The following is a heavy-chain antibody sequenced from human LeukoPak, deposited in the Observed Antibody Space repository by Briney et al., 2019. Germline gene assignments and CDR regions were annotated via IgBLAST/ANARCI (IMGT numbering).Heavy chain of an antibody. CDR3: ARLDCSSASCYFYYYYMDV. Sequence: SETLSLTCNVSGGFISGTHNYWGWIRQPPGKGLEWIGHVYEDGKAYSSPSLRSRVTISADTSKNQFSLKLRSVTAADTGVYYCARLDCSSASCYFYYYYMDVWGKGTTVTVSS. D-gene: IGHD2-2*01. V-gene: IGHV4-39*01. J-gene: IGHJ6*03. CDR1: GGFISGTHNY. CDR2: VYEDGKA.